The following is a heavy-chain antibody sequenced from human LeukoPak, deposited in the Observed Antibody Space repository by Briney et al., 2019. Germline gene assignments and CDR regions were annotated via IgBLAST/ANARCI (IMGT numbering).Heavy chain of an antibody. V-gene: IGHV3-30*02. CDR2: IRYDGSNK. CDR3: ARPDNYGYYFEY. CDR1: GFTLSSYA. D-gene: IGHD5-18*01. J-gene: IGHJ4*02. Sequence: GGSLRLSCAASGFTLSSYAMSWVRQAPGKGLEWVAFIRYDGSNKYYADSVKGRFTISRDNSKNIVYLQMNSLRAEDTAVYYCARPDNYGYYFEYWGQGTLVTVSS.